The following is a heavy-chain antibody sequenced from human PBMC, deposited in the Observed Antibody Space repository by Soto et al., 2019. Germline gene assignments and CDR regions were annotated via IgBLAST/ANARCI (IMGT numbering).Heavy chain of an antibody. V-gene: IGHV2-5*02. CDR1: GFSLSTSGVG. D-gene: IGHD2-2*01. J-gene: IGHJ4*02. CDR3: ATPAYCYTTSCPHFDY. CDR2: IYWDDDK. Sequence: SGPTLVKPTQTLTLTCTFSGFSLSTSGVGVGWIRQPPGKALEWLALIYWDDDKRYSPSLKSRLTITKDTSKNQVVLTMTNMDPVDTATYYCATPAYCYTTSCPHFDYWGQGTLVTVSS.